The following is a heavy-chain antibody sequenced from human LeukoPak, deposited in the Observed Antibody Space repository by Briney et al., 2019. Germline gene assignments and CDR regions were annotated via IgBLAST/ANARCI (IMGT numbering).Heavy chain of an antibody. CDR1: GFTFTDYY. J-gene: IGHJ4*02. CDR2: INPKSGVA. Sequence: ASVKVSCKASGFTFTDYYIHWVRQAPGQALEWMRWINPKSGVANYAQKFQGRVTMTRDTSISTAYMELGSLRSDDPAVYFCARDVGNYYFFNHWGQGTLVTVSS. V-gene: IGHV1-2*02. D-gene: IGHD1-7*01. CDR3: ARDVGNYYFFNH.